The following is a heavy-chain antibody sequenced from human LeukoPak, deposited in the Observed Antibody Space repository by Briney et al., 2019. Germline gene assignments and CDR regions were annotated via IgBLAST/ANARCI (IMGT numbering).Heavy chain of an antibody. CDR1: GFTFNNYA. D-gene: IGHD3-10*01. V-gene: IGHV3-23*01. CDR3: ARDSRHYGSDY. CDR2: ISGSGGSS. Sequence: PGGSLRLSCAASGFTFNNYAMSWVRQAPGKGLAWVSSISGSGGSSYYADSVKGRFTISRDNSKNTLYLQMNSLRAEDTAVYYCARDSRHYGSDYWGQGTLVTVSS. J-gene: IGHJ4*02.